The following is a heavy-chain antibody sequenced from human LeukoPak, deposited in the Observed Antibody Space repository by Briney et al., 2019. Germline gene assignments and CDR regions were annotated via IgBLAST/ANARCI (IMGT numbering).Heavy chain of an antibody. CDR2: ISGGGGNT. V-gene: IGHV3-23*01. CDR1: GFTLSSYA. CDR3: AKEGSSWPYFDY. D-gene: IGHD6-13*01. Sequence: QAGGSLRLSCAASGFTLSSYAMNWVRQAPGKGLEWVSAISGGGGNTYYADSVKGRFTFTRDNSKNTLYLQLNSLRAEDTAVYYCAKEGSSWPYFDYWGQGTLVTVSS. J-gene: IGHJ4*02.